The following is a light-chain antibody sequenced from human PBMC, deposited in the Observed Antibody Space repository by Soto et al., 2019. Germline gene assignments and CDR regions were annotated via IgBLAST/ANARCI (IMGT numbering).Light chain of an antibody. CDR3: SSYTSSNTEV. CDR1: SNVVGAYNY. CDR2: DVS. J-gene: IGLJ1*01. Sequence: QFGLASPAARVWSPGQAITIYCNGTSNVVGAYNYVSWYQHHPGKAPKLIIYDVSDRPSGVSNRFSASKSGSTASLTISGLQAEDEVDYYCSSYTSSNTEVFGTGTKVTVL. V-gene: IGLV2-14*03.